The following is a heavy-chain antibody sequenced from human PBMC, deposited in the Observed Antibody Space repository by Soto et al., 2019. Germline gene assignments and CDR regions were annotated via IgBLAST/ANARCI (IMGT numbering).Heavy chain of an antibody. CDR3: AREGGISRGYYDSSATVQTRPYYGMDV. V-gene: IGHV1-2*04. J-gene: IGHJ6*02. Sequence: VSCKASGYTFTGYYMHWVRQAPGQGLEWMGWINPNSGGTNYAQKFQGWVTMTRDTSISTAYMELSRLRSDDTAVYYCAREGGISRGYYDSSATVQTRPYYGMDVWAQGTTVTVSS. D-gene: IGHD3-22*01. CDR1: GYTFTGYY. CDR2: INPNSGGT.